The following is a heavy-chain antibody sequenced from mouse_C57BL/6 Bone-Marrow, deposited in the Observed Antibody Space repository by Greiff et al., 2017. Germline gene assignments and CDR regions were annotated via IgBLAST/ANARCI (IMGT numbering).Heavy chain of an antibody. CDR1: GYTFTSYG. Sequence: QVHVKQSGAELARPGASVKLSCKASGYTFTSYGISWVKQRTGQGLEWIGEIYPRSGNTYYNEKFKGKATLTADKSSSTAYMELRSLTSEDSAVYFCARWIYYYGSRDYWGQGTTLTVSS. CDR3: ARWIYYYGSRDY. D-gene: IGHD1-1*01. J-gene: IGHJ2*01. CDR2: IYPRSGNT. V-gene: IGHV1-81*01.